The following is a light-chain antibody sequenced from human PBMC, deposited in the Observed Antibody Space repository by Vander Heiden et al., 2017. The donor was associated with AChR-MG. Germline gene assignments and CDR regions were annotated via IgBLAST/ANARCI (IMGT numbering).Light chain of an antibody. CDR2: NNS. Sequence: SVLTQPPSLSEPPGQRGTISWTGSSTNIEADYDVHWYKQHPGTAHKLLIYNNSSRPSGVPDRFSGSKSGTSASPAITGLQAEDEANYYCQTYDSSLSGEVFGGGTKLTVL. V-gene: IGLV1-40*01. J-gene: IGLJ3*02. CDR3: QTYDSSLSGEV. CDR1: STNIEADYD.